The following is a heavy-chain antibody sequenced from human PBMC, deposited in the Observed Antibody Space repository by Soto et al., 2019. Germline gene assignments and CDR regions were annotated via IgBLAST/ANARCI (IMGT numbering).Heavy chain of an antibody. D-gene: IGHD1-26*01. Sequence: GGSLRLSCAASGFTFSSYSMNWVRQAPGKGLEWVSYISSSSSTIYYADSVKGRFTISRDNAKNSLYLQMNSLRDEDTAVYYCARERANVYYYYGMDVWGQGTTVTVSS. CDR1: GFTFSSYS. J-gene: IGHJ6*02. CDR3: ARERANVYYYYGMDV. CDR2: ISSSSSTI. V-gene: IGHV3-48*02.